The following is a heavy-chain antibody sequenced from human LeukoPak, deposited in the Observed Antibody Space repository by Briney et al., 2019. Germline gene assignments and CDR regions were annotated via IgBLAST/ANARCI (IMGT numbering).Heavy chain of an antibody. V-gene: IGHV3-7*01. CDR1: GFTFSSYW. D-gene: IGHD3-10*01. Sequence: GGSLRLSCAASGFTFSSYWMSWVRQAPGKVLEWVANIKQDGSEKYYVDSVKGRFTISRDNAKNSLYLQMNSLRAEDTAVYYCARLMYYYGSGSYLYWGQGTLVTVSS. J-gene: IGHJ4*02. CDR2: IKQDGSEK. CDR3: ARLMYYYGSGSYLY.